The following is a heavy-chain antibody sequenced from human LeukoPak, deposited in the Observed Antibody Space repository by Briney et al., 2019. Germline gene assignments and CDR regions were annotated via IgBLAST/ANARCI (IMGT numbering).Heavy chain of an antibody. V-gene: IGHV1-69*05. J-gene: IGHJ4*02. CDR3: STDFPAYYYGSGSYSYFDY. Sequence: SVKVSCKASGGTFSSYAISWVRQAPGQGLEWMGRIIPIFGTANYAQKFQGRVTITTDESTSTAYMELSSLSSEDTAVYYCSTDFPAYYYGSGSYSYFDYWGQGTLVTVSS. CDR2: IIPIFGTA. D-gene: IGHD3-10*01. CDR1: GGTFSSYA.